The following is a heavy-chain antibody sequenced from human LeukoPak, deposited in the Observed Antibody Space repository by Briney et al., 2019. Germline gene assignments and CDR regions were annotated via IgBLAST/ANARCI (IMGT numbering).Heavy chain of an antibody. Sequence: GSSVKVSCKASGGTFSSYTISWVRQAPGQGLEWMGRIIPILGIANYAQKFQGRVTITADKSTSTVYMELSSLRSEDTAVYYCARDTEGVRGVIIPFDYWGQGTLVTVSS. CDR2: IIPILGIA. D-gene: IGHD3-10*01. CDR1: GGTFSSYT. V-gene: IGHV1-69*04. CDR3: ARDTEGVRGVIIPFDY. J-gene: IGHJ4*02.